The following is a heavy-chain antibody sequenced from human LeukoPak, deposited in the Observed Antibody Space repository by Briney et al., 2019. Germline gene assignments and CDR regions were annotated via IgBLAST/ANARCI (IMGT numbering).Heavy chain of an antibody. CDR2: IYYSGST. CDR1: GGSISSSSYY. Sequence: SETLSLTCTVSGGSISSSSYYWGWVRQPPGKGLEWIGSIYYSGSTYYNPSLKSRVTISVDTSKNQFSLKLSSVTAADTAVYYCARRSAIFGVVIYRPFDYWGQGTLVTVSS. D-gene: IGHD3-3*01. J-gene: IGHJ4*02. V-gene: IGHV4-39*01. CDR3: ARRSAIFGVVIYRPFDY.